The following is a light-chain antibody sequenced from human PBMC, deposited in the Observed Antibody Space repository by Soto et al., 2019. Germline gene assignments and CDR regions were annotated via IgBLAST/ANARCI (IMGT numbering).Light chain of an antibody. CDR3: ETWDSNTWV. CDR1: SGHSSYI. J-gene: IGLJ3*02. CDR2: LEGSGSY. V-gene: IGLV4-60*03. Sequence: QPVLTQSSSASASLGSSVKLTCTLSSGHSSYIIAWHQQQPGKAPRFLMKLEGSGSYNKGSGVPDRFSGSSSGADRHLTISNLRSEDEADYYCETWDSNTWVFGGGTQLTVL.